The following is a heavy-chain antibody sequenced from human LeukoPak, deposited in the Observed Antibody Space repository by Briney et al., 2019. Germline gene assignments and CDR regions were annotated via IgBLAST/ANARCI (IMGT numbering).Heavy chain of an antibody. CDR2: INHSGST. CDR3: ARGDYDFWSGYYPRVLDY. CDR1: GGSFSGYY. J-gene: IGHJ4*02. D-gene: IGHD3-3*01. V-gene: IGHV4-34*01. Sequence: SETLSLTCAVYGGSFSGYYWRWISQPPGKGLEWIGEINHSGSTNYNPSLKSRVTISVDTSKNQFSLKLSSVTAADTAVYYCARGDYDFWSGYYPRVLDYWGQGTLVTVSS.